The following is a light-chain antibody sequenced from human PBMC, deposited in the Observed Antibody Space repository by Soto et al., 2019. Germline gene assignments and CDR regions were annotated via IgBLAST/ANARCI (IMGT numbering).Light chain of an antibody. V-gene: IGKV3-11*01. Sequence: EIVLTQSPATVSLSPGERATLSCRASQIVSRHLAWYQQKPGQAPSLLIYDISNRDTGVPARFSGSGSGTDFTLTIRSLEPEDSAVYYCQQRNNWPRNTFGQGTKLEIK. CDR3: QQRNNWPRNT. CDR2: DIS. CDR1: QIVSRH. J-gene: IGKJ2*01.